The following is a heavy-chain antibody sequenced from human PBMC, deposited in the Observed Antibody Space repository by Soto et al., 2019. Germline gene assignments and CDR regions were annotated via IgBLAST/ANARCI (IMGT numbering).Heavy chain of an antibody. CDR1: GASVSSAEHY. D-gene: IGHD5-12*01. CDR3: ARLSGYDPAGAADK. J-gene: IGHJ4*02. Sequence: QVQLQESGPGLVKASQTLSLTCTLSGASVSSAEHYWSGILQPPGKGLEWIGYTYYSGGSYYNAPLQRRVSISVDTSQNQFSLKLTSVTAADTAVYYCARLSGYDPAGAADKWGPGILVSVSS. V-gene: IGHV4-30-4*01. CDR2: TYYSGGS.